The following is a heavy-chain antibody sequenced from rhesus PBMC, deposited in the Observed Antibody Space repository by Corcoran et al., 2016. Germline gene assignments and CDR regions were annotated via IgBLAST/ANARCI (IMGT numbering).Heavy chain of an antibody. V-gene: IGHV4-165*01. D-gene: IGHD4-35*01. CDR2: IGGSSGSP. CDR1: GGSSSGYY. J-gene: IGHJ6*01. CDR3: ARASTDYGNFLSGLDS. Sequence: QVQLQESGPGVVKPSETLSLTCAVSGGSSSGYYLWSWTGEPPGTGLEGIGYIGGSSGSPNNDPSLQSRVTISKDPSKNQFSLKLSSVTAADTAVYYCARASTDYGNFLSGLDSWGQGVVVTVSS.